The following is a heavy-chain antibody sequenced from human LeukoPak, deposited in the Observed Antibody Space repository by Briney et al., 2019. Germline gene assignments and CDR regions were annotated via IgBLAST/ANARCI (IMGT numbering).Heavy chain of an antibody. Sequence: SETLSLTCTVSGGSISSYYWSWIRQPAGKGPEWIGRIYTSGSTNYNPSLKSRVTMSVDTSKNQFSLKLSSVTAADTAVYYCARVSYYYDSSGYHVFDYWGQGTLVTVSS. J-gene: IGHJ4*02. D-gene: IGHD3-22*01. CDR3: ARVSYYYDSSGYHVFDY. CDR2: IYTSGST. V-gene: IGHV4-4*07. CDR1: GGSISSYY.